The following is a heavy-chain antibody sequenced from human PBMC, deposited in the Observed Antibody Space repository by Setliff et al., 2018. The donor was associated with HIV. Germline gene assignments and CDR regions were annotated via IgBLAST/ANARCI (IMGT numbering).Heavy chain of an antibody. J-gene: IGHJ4*02. CDR2: MSGSTGDT. CDR1: GFTFNSYA. CDR3: ANRLRGYNKWYYFDY. Sequence: LRLSCAASGFTFNSYAMSWVRQAPGKGLGWVATMSGSTGDTYYADSVKGRFTISRDNSKNTLSLQMNSLGAEDTAVYYCANRLRGYNKWYYFDYWGQGTLVTVSS. V-gene: IGHV3-23*01. D-gene: IGHD1-1*01.